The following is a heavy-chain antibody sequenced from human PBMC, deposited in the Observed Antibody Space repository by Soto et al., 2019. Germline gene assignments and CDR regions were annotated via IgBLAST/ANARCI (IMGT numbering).Heavy chain of an antibody. Sequence: QVQLVESGGGVVQPGRSLRLSCAASGFTFTNYAMHWVRQAPGKGLEWVADILNDGSNKNYADSVKGRFIISRDNSQNTVYLQMNSLRLEDTSLYYCTRGWDAYDWGDVADIWGQGTMVIVSS. J-gene: IGHJ3*02. CDR2: ILNDGSNK. D-gene: IGHD3-10*02. V-gene: IGHV3-30*04. CDR1: GFTFTNYA. CDR3: TRGWDAYDWGDVADI.